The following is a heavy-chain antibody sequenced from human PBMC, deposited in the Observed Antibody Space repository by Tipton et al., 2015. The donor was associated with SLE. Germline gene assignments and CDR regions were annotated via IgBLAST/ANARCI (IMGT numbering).Heavy chain of an antibody. D-gene: IGHD6-19*01. CDR2: IYYSGTT. Sequence: TLSLTCSVSGGSINSHFWSWIRQSPGKGLEWIGYIYYSGTTNYNPSLKSRVTISIDTSKNQFSLRLSSVTAADTAVYYCARGGSGWYAGFDYWGQGNLVAVSS. J-gene: IGHJ4*02. CDR3: ARGGSGWYAGFDY. CDR1: GGSINSHF. V-gene: IGHV4-59*11.